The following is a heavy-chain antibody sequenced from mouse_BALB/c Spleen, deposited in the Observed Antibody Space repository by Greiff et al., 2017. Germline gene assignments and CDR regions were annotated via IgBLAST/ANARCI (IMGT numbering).Heavy chain of an antibody. D-gene: IGHD2-1*01. V-gene: IGHV1-4*01. CDR1: GYTFTSYT. Sequence: QVQLKESGAELARPGASVKMSCKASGYTFTSYTMHWVKQRPGQGLEWIGYINPSSGYTNYNQKFKDKATLTADKSSSTAYMQLSSLTSEDSAVYYCARGDPFYYLDYWGQGTTLTVSS. J-gene: IGHJ2*01. CDR3: ARGDPFYYLDY. CDR2: INPSSGYT.